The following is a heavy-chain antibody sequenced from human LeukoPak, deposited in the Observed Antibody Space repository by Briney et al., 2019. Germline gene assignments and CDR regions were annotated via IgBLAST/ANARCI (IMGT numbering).Heavy chain of an antibody. V-gene: IGHV3-53*01. CDR3: AKDRPRGWEGVPAAIGVPDY. D-gene: IGHD2-2*01. J-gene: IGHJ4*02. CDR2: IYSGGST. Sequence: PGGSLRLSCAASGFTVSSNYMSWVRQAPGKGLEWVSVIYSGGSTYYADSVKGRFTISRDNSKNTLYLQMNSLRAEDTAVYYCAKDRPRGWEGVPAAIGVPDYWGQGTLVTVSS. CDR1: GFTVSSNY.